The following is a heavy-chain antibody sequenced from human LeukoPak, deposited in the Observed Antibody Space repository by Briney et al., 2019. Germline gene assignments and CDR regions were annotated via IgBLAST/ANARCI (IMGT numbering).Heavy chain of an antibody. CDR2: ISAYNGNT. V-gene: IGHV1-18*01. CDR3: ARDFGIGSGPAGFDY. J-gene: IGHJ4*02. CDR1: GYTFTSNG. D-gene: IGHD2-15*01. Sequence: ASVKVSCKASGYTFTSNGISWVRQAPGQGLEWMGWISAYNGNTNYAQKLQGRVTMTTDTSTSTAYMELRSLRSDDTAVYYCARDFGIGSGPAGFDYWGQGTLVTVSS.